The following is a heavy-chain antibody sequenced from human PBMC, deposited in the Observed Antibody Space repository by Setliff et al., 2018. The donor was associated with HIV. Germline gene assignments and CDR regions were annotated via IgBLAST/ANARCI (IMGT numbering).Heavy chain of an antibody. CDR3: ARDLPELTGRSFDP. D-gene: IGHD7-27*01. CDR2: IYTSGST. J-gene: IGHJ5*02. Sequence: SETLSLTCNVSGGTISGYFWTWIRQPAGKGLEWIGRIYTSGSTNYNPSLKSRLSMSIDTSKNHFSLRLTSVTAADTAVYYCARDLPELTGRSFDPWGQGIQVTVSS. CDR1: GGTISGYF. V-gene: IGHV4-4*07.